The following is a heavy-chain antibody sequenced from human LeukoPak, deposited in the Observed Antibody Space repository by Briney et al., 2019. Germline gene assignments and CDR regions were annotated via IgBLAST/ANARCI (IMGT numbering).Heavy chain of an antibody. CDR1: GGSISSGGYS. D-gene: IGHD3-3*01. CDR2: IYHSGST. CDR3: ARAAGSLFGAFDI. Sequence: SETLSLTCAVSGGSISSGGYSWSWIRQPPGKGLEWIGYIYHSGSTYYNPSLKSRVTISVDRSKNQFSLKLSSVTAADTAVYYCARAAGSLFGAFDIWGQGTMVTVSS. J-gene: IGHJ3*02. V-gene: IGHV4-30-2*01.